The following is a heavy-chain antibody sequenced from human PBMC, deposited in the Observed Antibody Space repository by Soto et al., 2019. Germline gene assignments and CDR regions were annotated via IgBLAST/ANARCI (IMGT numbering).Heavy chain of an antibody. Sequence: ASVKVSCKASEYSFTSLDINWVRQTAGQGLEWMGWMQPSTGRTGYAQKFQGRVTMTRDTSINTAYMELTTLTSDDTAFYYCARGVSAGVDCWGQGTLVTVSS. D-gene: IGHD1-26*01. CDR2: MQPSTGRT. CDR3: ARGVSAGVDC. CDR1: EYSFTSLD. J-gene: IGHJ4*02. V-gene: IGHV1-8*01.